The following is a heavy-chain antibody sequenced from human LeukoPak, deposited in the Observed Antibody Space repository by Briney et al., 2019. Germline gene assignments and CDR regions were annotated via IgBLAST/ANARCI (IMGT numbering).Heavy chain of an antibody. CDR2: IDTAGDT. D-gene: IGHD1-26*01. CDR3: ARVKWNAFDI. CDR1: GFTFSKYD. Sequence: GGSLRLSCAASGFTFSKYDMHWVRQAIGKGLEWVSSIDTAGDTYYPGSVKGRFTISRENAKNSFYLQMNSLRAGDTAVYYCARVKWNAFDIWGQGTMVTVSS. V-gene: IGHV3-13*01. J-gene: IGHJ3*02.